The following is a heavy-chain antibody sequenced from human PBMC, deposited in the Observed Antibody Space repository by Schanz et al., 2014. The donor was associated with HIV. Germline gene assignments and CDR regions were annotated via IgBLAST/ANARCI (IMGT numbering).Heavy chain of an antibody. CDR1: GFTFTNHA. J-gene: IGHJ5*02. V-gene: IGHV3-23*01. Sequence: EVHLLESGGGLAQPGGSLTLSCAAPGFTFTNHALSWVRQAPGRGLEWVSTVIGSGVRTIYADSVKGRFTISRDNSRNILYLQMSNLRAEDTALYYCVTEQYSTISAWGQGALVIVSS. CDR2: VIGSGVRT. CDR3: VTEQYSTISA. D-gene: IGHD2-15*01.